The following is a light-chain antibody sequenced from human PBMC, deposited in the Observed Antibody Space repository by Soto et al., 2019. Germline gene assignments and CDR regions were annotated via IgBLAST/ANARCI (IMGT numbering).Light chain of an antibody. CDR3: QQYGSSPS. CDR2: GAS. V-gene: IGKV3-20*01. CDR1: QSVSSSY. J-gene: IGKJ4*01. Sequence: VLTQSPGTLSLSTGERATLSCRASQSVSSSYLAWYQQKPGQAPRLLIYGASSRATGIPDRFSGSGSGTDFTLTISRLEPEDFAVYYCQQYGSSPSFGGGTNVDIK.